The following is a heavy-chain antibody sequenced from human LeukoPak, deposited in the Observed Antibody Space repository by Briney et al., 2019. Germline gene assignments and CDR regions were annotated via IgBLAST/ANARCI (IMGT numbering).Heavy chain of an antibody. V-gene: IGHV1-2*04. CDR1: GYTFTGYY. Sequence: ASVKVSCKASGYTFTGYYMHWVRQAPGQVLEWMGWINPNSGGTNYAQKFQGWVTMTRDTSISTAYMELSRLRSDDTAVYYCARDKGLEPYAFDIWGQGTMVTVSS. J-gene: IGHJ3*02. CDR2: INPNSGGT. CDR3: ARDKGLEPYAFDI. D-gene: IGHD1-1*01.